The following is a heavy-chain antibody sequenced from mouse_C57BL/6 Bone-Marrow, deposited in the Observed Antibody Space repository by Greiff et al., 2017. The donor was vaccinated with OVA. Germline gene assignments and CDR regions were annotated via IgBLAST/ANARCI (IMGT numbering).Heavy chain of an antibody. D-gene: IGHD1-1*01. CDR3: TTLTTVVAGYYFCY. CDR2: IDPETGDT. J-gene: IGHJ2*01. Sequence: VQLQQSGAELVRPGASVKLSCTASGFNITDDYMNWVKQRPEKGLEWIGWIDPETGDTEYDSKFQGKATLTADTSSKTAYLQLSSLTSEDTAVYFCTTLTTVVAGYYFCYWGQGTTLTVSS. V-gene: IGHV14-4*01. CDR1: GFNITDDY.